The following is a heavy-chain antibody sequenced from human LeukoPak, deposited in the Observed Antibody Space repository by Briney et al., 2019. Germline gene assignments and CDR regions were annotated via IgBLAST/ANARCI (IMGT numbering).Heavy chain of an antibody. CDR3: ARGAYSSSWYGNFDY. CDR2: IYYSGST. J-gene: IGHJ4*02. V-gene: IGHV4-59*12. Sequence: SETLSLTCTVSGGSISSYYWSWIRQPPGKGLEWIGYIYYSGSTNYNPSLKSRVTISVGTSKNQFSLKLSSVTAADTAVYYCARGAYSSSWYGNFDYWGQGTLVTVSS. CDR1: GGSISSYY. D-gene: IGHD6-13*01.